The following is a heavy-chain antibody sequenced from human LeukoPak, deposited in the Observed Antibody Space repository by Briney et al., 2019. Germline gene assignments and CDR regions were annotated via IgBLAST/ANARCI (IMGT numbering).Heavy chain of an antibody. Sequence: MTSQTLSLTCTVSGGSIGSGSYYWSWIRQPAGKGLEWIGRICTSGSTNYNPSLKSRVTISVDTSKNQFSLKLSSVTAADTAVYYCARDLRIAAAYDAFDIWGQGTMVTVSS. J-gene: IGHJ3*02. CDR1: GGSIGSGSYY. V-gene: IGHV4-61*02. CDR2: ICTSGST. D-gene: IGHD6-13*01. CDR3: ARDLRIAAAYDAFDI.